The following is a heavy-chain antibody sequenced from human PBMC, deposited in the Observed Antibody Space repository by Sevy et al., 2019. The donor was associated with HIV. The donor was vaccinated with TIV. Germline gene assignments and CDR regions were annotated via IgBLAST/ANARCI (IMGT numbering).Heavy chain of an antibody. V-gene: IGHV3-11*01. CDR2: ISGSDGTI. Sequence: GGSLRLSCAASGFTFSDYYMSWIRQAPGKGLEWISYISGSDGTIYYADSVKGRFTISRDKAKNSMHLQMNSLRAEDTAVYYCARDHVKDGDLGDYYYYAMDVWGQGTTVTVSS. CDR3: ARDHVKDGDLGDYYYYAMDV. CDR1: GFTFSDYY. D-gene: IGHD4-17*01. J-gene: IGHJ6*02.